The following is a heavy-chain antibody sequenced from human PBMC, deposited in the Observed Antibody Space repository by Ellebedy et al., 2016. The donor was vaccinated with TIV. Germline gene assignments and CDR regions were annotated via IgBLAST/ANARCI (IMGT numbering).Heavy chain of an antibody. Sequence: SLKISCAASGFTFDDYAMFWVRQVPGKGLEWVSGISWNSGSIDYADSVKGRFTISRDNAKNSLYLQMNSLRAEDTALYFCAKDMGLHSSNWYSLPFDYWGQGTLVTVSS. CDR2: ISWNSGSI. J-gene: IGHJ4*02. V-gene: IGHV3-9*01. CDR1: GFTFDDYA. CDR3: AKDMGLHSSNWYSLPFDY. D-gene: IGHD6-13*01.